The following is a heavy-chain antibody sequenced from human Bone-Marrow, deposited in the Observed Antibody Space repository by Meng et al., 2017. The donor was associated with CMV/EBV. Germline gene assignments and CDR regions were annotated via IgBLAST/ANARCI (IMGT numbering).Heavy chain of an antibody. D-gene: IGHD3-10*01. CDR1: GHTFSDYK. V-gene: IGHV1-2*02. Sequence: ASVKVSCKTSGHTFSDYKMFWVRQAPGQGLEWMGWINPNTGDTYNAPKFQGRVTMTRDTSISTVYMEMSSLTYDDTAVYSCARSLFGSGSLFGYWGQGTLVTVSS. CDR3: ARSLFGSGSLFGY. CDR2: INPNTGDT. J-gene: IGHJ4*02.